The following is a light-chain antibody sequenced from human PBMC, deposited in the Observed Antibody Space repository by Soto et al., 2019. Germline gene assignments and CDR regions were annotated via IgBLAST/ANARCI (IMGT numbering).Light chain of an antibody. Sequence: LALHASVFDPAGHPITISCVGTSSDIGDYNYVSWYQQHPGKVPKVIIYDVSNRPSGVSYRFSGTKSGNTASLTVSGLQAEDEADYYYCSYTRSGPLSFGTGTKVTVL. CDR1: SSDIGDYNY. J-gene: IGLJ1*01. CDR3: CSYTRSGPLS. CDR2: DVS. V-gene: IGLV2-14*01.